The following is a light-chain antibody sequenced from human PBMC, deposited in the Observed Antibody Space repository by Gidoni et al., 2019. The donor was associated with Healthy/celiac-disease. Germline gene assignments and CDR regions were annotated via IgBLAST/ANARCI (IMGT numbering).Light chain of an antibody. V-gene: IGKV3-11*01. Sequence: EIVLTQSPATLSLSPGERATLSCRASQSVSSHFAWYHQKPGPAPRLLINDAAHRATASPASCSGSGSGTDFTITISSIVHEDFAVYYCRQRSNWPRSTFGHGTKVDIK. CDR1: QSVSSH. CDR3: RQRSNWPRST. J-gene: IGKJ3*01. CDR2: DAA.